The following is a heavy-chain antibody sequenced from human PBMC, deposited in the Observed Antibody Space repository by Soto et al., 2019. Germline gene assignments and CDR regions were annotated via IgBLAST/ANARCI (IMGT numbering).Heavy chain of an antibody. CDR1: GFSLTTYGVA. V-gene: IGHV2-5*02. J-gene: IGHJ4*02. CDR3: AHSMGYVGFDS. CDR2: IYWDDDK. D-gene: IGHD5-12*01. Sequence: QITLKETGPTLVNPTQTLTLTCTFSGFSLTTYGVAVGWIRQHPGKALEWLAVIYWDDDKRYSTSLTSRLTITTDSSKNQVALRMTNLEPVDTATYYCAHSMGYVGFDSWGPGILVTVSS.